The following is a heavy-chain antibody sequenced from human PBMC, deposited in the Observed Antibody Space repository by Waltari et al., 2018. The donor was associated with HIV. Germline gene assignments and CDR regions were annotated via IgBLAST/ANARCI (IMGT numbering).Heavy chain of an antibody. J-gene: IGHJ1*01. D-gene: IGHD3-22*01. V-gene: IGHV1-69*01. CDR3: AIYPHYYYDSSGYYRYFQH. CDR1: GRTFRSYA. Sequence: QVQLVQSGAEVKKPGSSVKVSCKASGRTFRSYAISWVSQAPGPGLDWMGGSIPIFGTANDAQKFQGRVTITADESTSTAYMELSSLRSEDTAVYYCAIYPHYYYDSSGYYRYFQHWGQGTLVTVSS. CDR2: SIPIFGTA.